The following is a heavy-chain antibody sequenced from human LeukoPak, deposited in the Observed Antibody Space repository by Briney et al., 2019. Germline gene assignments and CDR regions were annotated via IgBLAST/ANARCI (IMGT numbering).Heavy chain of an antibody. V-gene: IGHV1-46*01. D-gene: IGHD2-2*01. CDR1: GYTFTSYY. Sequence: ASVKVSCKASGYTFTSYYMHWVRQAPGQGLEWVGIINPSGGSTSYAQKFQGRVTMTRDMSTSTVYMELSSLRSEDTAVYYCAREDIVVVPAALSRSYYYYYMDVWGKGTTVTVSS. CDR2: INPSGGST. J-gene: IGHJ6*03. CDR3: AREDIVVVPAALSRSYYYYYMDV.